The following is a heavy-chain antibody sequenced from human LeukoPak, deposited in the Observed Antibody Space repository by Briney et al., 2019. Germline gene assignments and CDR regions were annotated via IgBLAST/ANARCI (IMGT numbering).Heavy chain of an antibody. CDR2: INPSGGST. CDR1: GYTFTSYY. V-gene: IGHV1-46*01. CDR3: ARVNPTVTYAFDI. Sequence: ASVKASCKASGYTFTSYYMHWVRQAPGQGLEWMGIINPSGGSTSYAQKFQGRVTMTRDTSTSTVYMELSSLRSEDTAVYYCARVNPTVTYAFDIWGQGTMVTVSS. D-gene: IGHD4-17*01. J-gene: IGHJ3*02.